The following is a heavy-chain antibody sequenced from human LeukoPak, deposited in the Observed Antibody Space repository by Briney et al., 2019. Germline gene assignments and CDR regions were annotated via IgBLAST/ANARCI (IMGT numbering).Heavy chain of an antibody. CDR1: GGSFSGYY. CDR2: INHSGST. J-gene: IGHJ6*02. CDR3: ARVYSSGWPAYYYYGIDV. D-gene: IGHD6-19*01. Sequence: SETLSLTCAVYGGSFSGYYWSWIRQPPGKGLEWIGEINHSGSTNYNPSLKSRVTISVDTSKNQFSLKLSSVTAADTAVYYCARVYSSGWPAYYYYGIDVWGQGTTVTVSS. V-gene: IGHV4-34*01.